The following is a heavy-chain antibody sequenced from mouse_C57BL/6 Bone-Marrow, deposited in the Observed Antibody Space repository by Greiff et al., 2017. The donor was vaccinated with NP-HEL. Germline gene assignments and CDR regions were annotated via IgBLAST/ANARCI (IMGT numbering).Heavy chain of an antibody. D-gene: IGHD2-3*01. V-gene: IGHV1-39*01. CDR2: INPKYGTT. CDR1: GYSFTDYN. CDR3: ARGGWLLWYFDV. J-gene: IGHJ1*03. Sequence: VQLQQSGPELVKPGASVKISCKASGYSFTDYNMNWVKQSNGKSLEWIGVINPKYGTTSYNQKFKGKATLTVDQSSSTAYMQLNSLTSEDSAVDYCARGGWLLWYFDVWGTGTTVTVSS.